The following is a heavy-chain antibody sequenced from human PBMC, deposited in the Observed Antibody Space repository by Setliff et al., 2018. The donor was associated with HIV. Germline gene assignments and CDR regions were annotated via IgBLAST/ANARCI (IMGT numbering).Heavy chain of an antibody. CDR2: IYSDGST. Sequence: GGSLRLSCAASGFTLSSTYMAWVRQAPGKGLEWVSTIYSDGSTYHADSVKGRFTLSRDTSKNTLSLQMNSPRPEDTAVYYCARVRLYNTALDYWGQGTLVTVSS. V-gene: IGHV3-66*02. D-gene: IGHD3-3*01. CDR3: ARVRLYNTALDY. J-gene: IGHJ4*02. CDR1: GFTLSSTY.